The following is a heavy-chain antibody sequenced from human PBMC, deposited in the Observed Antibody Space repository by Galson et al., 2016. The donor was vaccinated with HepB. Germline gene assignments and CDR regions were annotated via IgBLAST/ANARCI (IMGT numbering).Heavy chain of an antibody. Sequence: SLRLSCAASGFTFSSYALHWVRQAPGKGLERVAVIWYDGSNKYYADSVKGRSTISRDNSKNTLYLQMNSLRAEDTAVYYCARQEGHNWNLRSGGFDYWGQGTLVTVSS. J-gene: IGHJ4*02. CDR2: IWYDGSNK. V-gene: IGHV3-33*01. D-gene: IGHD1-20*01. CDR3: ARQEGHNWNLRSGGFDY. CDR1: GFTFSSYA.